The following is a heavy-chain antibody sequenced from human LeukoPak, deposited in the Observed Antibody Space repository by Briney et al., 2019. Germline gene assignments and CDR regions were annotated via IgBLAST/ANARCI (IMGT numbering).Heavy chain of an antibody. J-gene: IGHJ4*02. CDR1: GGSFSSYY. CDR3: ASQLLTLDY. D-gene: IGHD1-26*01. Sequence: SETLSLTCAVYGGSFSSYYWGWIRQPPGKGLEWIGSIYYSGSTYYNPSLKSRVTISVDTSKNQFSLKLSSVTAADTAVYYCASQLLTLDYWGQGTLVTVSS. CDR2: IYYSGST. V-gene: IGHV4-39*07.